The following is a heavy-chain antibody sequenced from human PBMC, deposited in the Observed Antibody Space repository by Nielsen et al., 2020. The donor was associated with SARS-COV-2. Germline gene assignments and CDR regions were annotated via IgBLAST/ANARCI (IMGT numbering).Heavy chain of an antibody. Sequence: ASVKVSCKASGYRFSSYAMHWVRQAPGQSLEWMGWIDAGKSNAKYSQRFQGRVSMTTDTSAGIGYMEMSGLTLEDTAVYYCARADSGDWDGNWFDPWGQGTLVTVSS. CDR3: ARADSGDWDGNWFDP. J-gene: IGHJ5*02. V-gene: IGHV1-3*01. CDR1: GYRFSSYA. D-gene: IGHD2-21*02. CDR2: IDAGKSNA.